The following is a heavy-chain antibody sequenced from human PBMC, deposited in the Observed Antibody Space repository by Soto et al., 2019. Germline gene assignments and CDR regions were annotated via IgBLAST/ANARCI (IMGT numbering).Heavy chain of an antibody. CDR1: GYSFSSYW. V-gene: IGHV5-51*01. CDR3: ARFDLRYNYGDY. J-gene: IGHJ4*02. Sequence: GESLKISCKGSGYSFSSYWIGWVRQMPGKGLEWMGIIYPGDSDTRYSPSFQGQVTISADKSSSTAYLQWSRLKASDTAMYYCARFDLRYNYGDYWRQGTLVTVSS. D-gene: IGHD5-18*01. CDR2: IYPGDSDT.